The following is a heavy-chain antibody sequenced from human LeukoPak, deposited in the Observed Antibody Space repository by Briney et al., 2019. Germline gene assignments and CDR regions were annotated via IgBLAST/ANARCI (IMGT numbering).Heavy chain of an antibody. CDR1: GFTVSSNY. J-gene: IGHJ3*02. CDR3: AKDQFEFGSYPEAFDT. CDR2: ISASGVST. V-gene: IGHV3-23*01. Sequence: GGSLRLSCAASGFTVSSNYMSWVSQAPGQGLQWLSGISASGVSTYYAESVKGRFTASRDNSKNTLFLQMNSLRAEDTAIYYCAKDQFEFGSYPEAFDTWGQGTMVTVSS. D-gene: IGHD3-16*02.